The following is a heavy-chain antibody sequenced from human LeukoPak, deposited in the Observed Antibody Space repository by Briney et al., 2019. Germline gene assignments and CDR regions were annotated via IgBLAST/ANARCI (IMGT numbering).Heavy chain of an antibody. CDR3: ARGNSRIVGAAFDY. Sequence: SETLSLTCTVSGGSISSHYWSWIRQPPGKGPEWIAYFYYSGSTNYNPSLKSRVTISVDTSKNQFSLKLSSVTAADTAVYYCARGNSRIVGAAFDYWGQGTLVTVSS. CDR2: FYYSGST. CDR1: GGSISSHY. J-gene: IGHJ4*02. D-gene: IGHD1-26*01. V-gene: IGHV4-59*11.